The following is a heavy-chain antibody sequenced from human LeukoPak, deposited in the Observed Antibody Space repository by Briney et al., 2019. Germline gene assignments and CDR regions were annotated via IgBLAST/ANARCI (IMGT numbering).Heavy chain of an antibody. J-gene: IGHJ4*02. D-gene: IGHD5/OR15-5a*01. CDR1: GYTFNKYG. V-gene: IGHV1-18*01. CDR2: ISCFNRDT. Sequence: ASVKVSGKASGYTFNKYGISWVRRAPGQGLEWMGWISCFNRDTRYAQKFQARVTMTTDTSTSTVYMELRSLRSDDTAVYYCARDPSNTSGYRVYHDYWGQGALVTVSS. CDR3: ARDPSNTSGYRVYHDY.